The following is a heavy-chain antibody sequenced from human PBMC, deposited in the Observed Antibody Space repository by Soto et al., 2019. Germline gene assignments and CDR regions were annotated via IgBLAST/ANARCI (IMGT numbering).Heavy chain of an antibody. CDR1: GFTFSTYL. J-gene: IGHJ4*02. V-gene: IGHV3-74*01. Sequence: GGSLRLSCAASGFTFSTYLMHWVRQAPGKGLVWVSRSNNDGSRTSYADSVKGRFTISRDNAKNSLSLQMNSLRAGDMAVYFCAKSQEIGTHFFDSWGQGTQVTVSS. D-gene: IGHD6-13*01. CDR3: AKSQEIGTHFFDS. CDR2: SNNDGSRT.